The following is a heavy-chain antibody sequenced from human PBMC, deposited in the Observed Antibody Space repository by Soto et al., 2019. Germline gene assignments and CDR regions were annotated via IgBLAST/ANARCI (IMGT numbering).Heavy chain of an antibody. CDR3: ARNFLEAADYFEL. D-gene: IGHD6-13*01. J-gene: IGHJ4*02. Sequence: ASVKVSSKASGYSFSSYHISSLRQAPGQGLEWMGWISAYNGNTKYSQKFQGRVTITADKSTSTAYMELSSLRSEDTAVYYCARNFLEAADYFELWVQGTLVTGSS. CDR1: GYSFSSYH. CDR2: ISAYNGNT. V-gene: IGHV1-18*01.